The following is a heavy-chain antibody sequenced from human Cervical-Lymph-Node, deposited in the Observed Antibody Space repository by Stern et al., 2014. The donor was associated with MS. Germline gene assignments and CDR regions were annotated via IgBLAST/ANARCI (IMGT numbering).Heavy chain of an antibody. CDR3: ATDWEYCSGGSCYSVPLGY. Sequence: VQLVQSGAEVKKLGASVKVSCKVSGYTLTELSMHWVRQAPGKGLEWLGGFDPEDGATIYAQKFQGRVTLTGDTSAHTAYMELSSLRSEDTAVYYCATDWEYCSGGSCYSVPLGYWGQGTLITVSS. CDR2: FDPEDGAT. J-gene: IGHJ4*02. CDR1: GYTLTELS. V-gene: IGHV1-24*01. D-gene: IGHD2-15*01.